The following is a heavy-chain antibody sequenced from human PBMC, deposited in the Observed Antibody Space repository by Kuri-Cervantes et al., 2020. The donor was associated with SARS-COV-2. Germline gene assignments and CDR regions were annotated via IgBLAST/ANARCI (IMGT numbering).Heavy chain of an antibody. CDR2: IYYSGST. Sequence: GSLRLSCTVSDDSISSSSYYWGWIRQPPGKGLEWIGSIYYSGSTYYNPSLKSRVTISVDTSKNQFSLKLSSVTAADTAVYYCARHRSVGAIGWWFDPWGQGTPVTVSS. CDR1: DDSISSSSYY. J-gene: IGHJ5*02. V-gene: IGHV4-39*01. D-gene: IGHD1-26*01. CDR3: ARHRSVGAIGWWFDP.